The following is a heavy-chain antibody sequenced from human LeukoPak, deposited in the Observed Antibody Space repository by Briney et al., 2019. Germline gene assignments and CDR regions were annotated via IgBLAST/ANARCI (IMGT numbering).Heavy chain of an antibody. CDR1: GYTFTSYG. V-gene: IGHV3-23*01. CDR3: AKDRSYCGGDCYNPWFDP. CDR2: ISGSGSST. Sequence: SCKASGYTFTSYGISWVRQAPGKGLEWVSAISGSGSSTYYADSVKGRFTISRDNSKNTLYLQMNSLRAEDTAVYYCAKDRSYCGGDCYNPWFDPWGQGTLVTVSS. D-gene: IGHD2-21*02. J-gene: IGHJ5*02.